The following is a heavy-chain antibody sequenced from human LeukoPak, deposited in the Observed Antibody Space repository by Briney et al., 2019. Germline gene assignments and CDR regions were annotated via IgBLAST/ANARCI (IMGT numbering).Heavy chain of an antibody. D-gene: IGHD2-2*01. CDR1: GYTFTSYG. V-gene: IGHV1-18*01. Sequence: ASVKVSCKASGYTFTSYGISWVRQAPGQGLEWMGWISAYNGNTNYAQKLQGRVTMTTDTSTSTAYMELRSLRSDDTAVYYCARGARADIVVVPAAPEGGWFDPWGQGTLVIVSS. CDR2: ISAYNGNT. J-gene: IGHJ5*02. CDR3: ARGARADIVVVPAAPEGGWFDP.